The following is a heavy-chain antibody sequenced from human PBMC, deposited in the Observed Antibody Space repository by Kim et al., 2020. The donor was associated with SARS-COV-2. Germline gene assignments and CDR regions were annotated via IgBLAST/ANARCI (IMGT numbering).Heavy chain of an antibody. J-gene: IGHJ4*02. Sequence: AQKFQGRGTITAHESTSTAYMELSRLRSEDTAVYYCARGYGDYSGPALDYWGQGTLVTVSS. D-gene: IGHD4-17*01. CDR3: ARGYGDYSGPALDY. V-gene: IGHV1-69*01.